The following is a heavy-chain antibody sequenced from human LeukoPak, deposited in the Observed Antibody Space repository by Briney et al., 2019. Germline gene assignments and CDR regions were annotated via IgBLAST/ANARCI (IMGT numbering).Heavy chain of an antibody. CDR2: ISSSSSTI. Sequence: GGSLRLSCAASGFTFGSYSMNWVRQAPGKGLEWVSYISSSSSTIYYADSVKGRFTISRDNAKNSLYLQMNSLRDEDTAVYYCAREMQVGATTFDYWGQGTLVTVSS. CDR1: GFTFGSYS. CDR3: AREMQVGATTFDY. D-gene: IGHD1-26*01. V-gene: IGHV3-48*02. J-gene: IGHJ4*02.